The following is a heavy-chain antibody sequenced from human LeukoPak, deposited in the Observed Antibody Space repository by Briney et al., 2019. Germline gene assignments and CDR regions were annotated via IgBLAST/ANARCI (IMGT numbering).Heavy chain of an antibody. CDR3: ASGSGYYLAFDY. CDR1: GFTFDDYA. Sequence: PGRSLRHSCAVYGFTFDDYAMHWDRPAPGEGLEWVSGISWNSGSIGYADSVKGRFTISRDNANNSLYLQMNSLRAEDTALYYCASGSGYYLAFDYWGQGTLVTVSS. CDR2: ISWNSGSI. V-gene: IGHV3-9*01. J-gene: IGHJ4*02. D-gene: IGHD3-22*01.